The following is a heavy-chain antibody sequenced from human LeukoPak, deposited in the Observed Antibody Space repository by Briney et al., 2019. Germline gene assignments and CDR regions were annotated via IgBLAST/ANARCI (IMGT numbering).Heavy chain of an antibody. CDR3: ARGSGPGYCSSTSCYTGRYYFDY. D-gene: IGHD2-2*02. CDR2: IYTSGST. V-gene: IGHV4-61*02. CDR1: GGSISSGSYY. Sequence: SQTLSLTCTVSGGSISSGSYYWSWIRQPAGKGLEWIGRIYTSGSTNYNPSLKSRVTILVDTSKNQFSLKLSSVTAADTAVYYCARGSGPGYCSSTSCYTGRYYFDYWGQGTLVTVSS. J-gene: IGHJ4*02.